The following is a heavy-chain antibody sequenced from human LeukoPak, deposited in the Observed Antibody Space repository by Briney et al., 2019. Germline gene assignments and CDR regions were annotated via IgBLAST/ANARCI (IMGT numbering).Heavy chain of an antibody. Sequence: GGSLRLSCAASGLPFSKHWMHWVRQDAGKGLVWVAGITKDGGSTDYADAVKGRCIISSDNARNTLYLQINSLTAADTAVSYCPSGYGTYDYWGQGALVTVSS. V-gene: IGHV3-74*01. CDR3: PSGYGTYDY. D-gene: IGHD1-1*01. CDR1: GLPFSKHW. CDR2: ITKDGGST. J-gene: IGHJ4*02.